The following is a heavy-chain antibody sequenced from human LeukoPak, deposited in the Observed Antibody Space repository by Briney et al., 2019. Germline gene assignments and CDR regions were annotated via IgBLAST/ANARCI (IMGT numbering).Heavy chain of an antibody. V-gene: IGHV4-59*01. Sequence: PSETLSLTCSVSGGSIRSYYWSWIRQPPGKGLEWIGYIYYSGSTNYNPSLKSRVTISVDTSKNQFSLKLSSVTAADTAVYYCARDKGSDAFDIWGQGTMVTVSS. CDR3: ARDKGSDAFDI. J-gene: IGHJ3*02. CDR2: IYYSGST. CDR1: GGSIRSYY.